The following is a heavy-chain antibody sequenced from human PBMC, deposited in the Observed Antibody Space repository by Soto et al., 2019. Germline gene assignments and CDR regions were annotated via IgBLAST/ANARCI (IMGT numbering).Heavy chain of an antibody. Sequence: PSETLSLTCTFSGGSISSGGYYWSWIRQHPGKGLEWIGYIYYSGSTYYNPSLKSRVTISVDTSKNQFSLKLSSVTAADTAVYYCARDKRGPGFDPWGQGTLVTVSS. J-gene: IGHJ5*02. CDR1: GGSISSGGYY. V-gene: IGHV4-31*03. CDR2: IYYSGST. CDR3: ARDKRGPGFDP.